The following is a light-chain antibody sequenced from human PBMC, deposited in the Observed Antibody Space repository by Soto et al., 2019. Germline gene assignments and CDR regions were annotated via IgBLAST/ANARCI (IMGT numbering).Light chain of an antibody. CDR3: MQARQTPFT. CDR1: QSLLYTNGYNY. CDR2: LGS. Sequence: DIVMTQSPLSLPVTPGEPASISCRSSQSLLYTNGYNYLDWYLQKPGQSPQLLIYLGSNRASGVPDRFPGSGSGTDFTLKISRVEPEDVGVYYCMQARQTPFTFGPGTRVYIK. V-gene: IGKV2-28*01. J-gene: IGKJ3*01.